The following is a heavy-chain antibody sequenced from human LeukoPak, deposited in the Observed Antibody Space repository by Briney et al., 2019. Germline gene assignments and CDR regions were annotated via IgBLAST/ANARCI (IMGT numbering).Heavy chain of an antibody. V-gene: IGHV3-23*01. J-gene: IGHJ5*02. Sequence: GESLRLSCAASGFTFINAWMSWVRQAPGKGLEWVSAISGSGGSTYYADSVKGRFTISRDNSKNTLYLQMNSLRAEDTAVYYCARDSRVAAAGTSWFDPWGQGTLVTVSS. CDR2: ISGSGGST. CDR3: ARDSRVAAAGTSWFDP. CDR1: GFTFINAW. D-gene: IGHD6-13*01.